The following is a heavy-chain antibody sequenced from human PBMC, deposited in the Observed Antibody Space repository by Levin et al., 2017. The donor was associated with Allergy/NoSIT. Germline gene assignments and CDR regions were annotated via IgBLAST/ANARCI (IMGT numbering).Heavy chain of an antibody. CDR2: IYYGGST. CDR1: GDSIISSHYY. J-gene: IGHJ5*02. Sequence: SETLSLTCTVSGDSIISSHYYWGWIRQPPGKGLEWIGSIYYGGSTYYNPSLKSRVTISVDTSKNLFSLKLSYVTAADTAIYSCARSFCNGGLCWGYNYFDPWGQGTLVSVSS. D-gene: IGHD2-15*01. V-gene: IGHV4-39*01. CDR3: ARSFCNGGLCWGYNYFDP.